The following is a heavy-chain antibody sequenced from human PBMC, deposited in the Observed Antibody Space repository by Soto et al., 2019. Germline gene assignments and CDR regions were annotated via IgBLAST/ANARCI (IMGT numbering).Heavy chain of an antibody. CDR3: AKGGSGNYLTYYYYYGMDV. Sequence: ESGGGVVQPGRSLRLSCAASGFSLSNNGMHWVRQAPGKGLEWVAVISYDGNNKYYADSVKGRFTISRDNSKNTVYLEMNNLRAEYTAMYYCAKGGSGNYLTYYYYYGMDVWGQGTTVTVSS. CDR1: GFSLSNNG. J-gene: IGHJ6*02. V-gene: IGHV3-30*18. D-gene: IGHD3-22*01. CDR2: ISYDGNNK.